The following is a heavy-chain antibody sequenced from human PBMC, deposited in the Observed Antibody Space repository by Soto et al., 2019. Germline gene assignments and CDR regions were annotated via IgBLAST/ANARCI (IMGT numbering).Heavy chain of an antibody. V-gene: IGHV3-9*01. CDR2: ISWNSGSI. CDR3: AKGMVRGVITDMPYYYYGMDV. D-gene: IGHD3-10*01. CDR1: GFTFDDYA. Sequence: GGSLRLSCAASGFTFDDYAMHWVRQAPGKGLEWVSGISWNSGSIGYADSVKGRFTISRDNAKNSLYLQMNSLRAEGTALYYCAKGMVRGVITDMPYYYYGMDVWGQGTTVTVSS. J-gene: IGHJ6*02.